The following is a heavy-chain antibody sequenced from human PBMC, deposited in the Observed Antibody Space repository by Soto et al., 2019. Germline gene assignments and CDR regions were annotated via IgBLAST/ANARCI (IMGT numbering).Heavy chain of an antibody. CDR1: GYSISSGYY. CDR2: IYHSGST. V-gene: IGHV4-38-2*01. Sequence: SETLSLTCAVSGYSISSGYYWGWIRQPPGKGLEWIGSIYHSGSTYYNPSLKSRVTISVDTSKNQFSLKLSSVTAADTAVYYCARVYPSSSSSPGYFDYWGQGTLVTVSS. CDR3: ARVYPSSSSSPGYFDY. J-gene: IGHJ4*02. D-gene: IGHD6-6*01.